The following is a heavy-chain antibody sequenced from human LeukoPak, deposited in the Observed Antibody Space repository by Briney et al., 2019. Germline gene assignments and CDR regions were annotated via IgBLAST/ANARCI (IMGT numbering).Heavy chain of an antibody. D-gene: IGHD3-10*01. Sequence: GGSLRLSCAASGFTFSSYSMNWVRQAPGKGLEWVSSISSSSSYIYYADSVKGRFTISRDNAKNSLYLQMNSLRAEDTAVYYCAKLYGSGLFYCYWGQGTLVTVSS. V-gene: IGHV3-21*01. CDR1: GFTFSSYS. J-gene: IGHJ4*02. CDR3: AKLYGSGLFYCY. CDR2: ISSSSSYI.